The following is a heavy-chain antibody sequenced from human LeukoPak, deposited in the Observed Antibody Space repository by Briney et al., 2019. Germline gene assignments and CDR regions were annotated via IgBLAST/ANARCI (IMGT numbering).Heavy chain of an antibody. J-gene: IGHJ4*02. V-gene: IGHV3-23*01. CDR3: AKRASGSGTSLYYFDY. Sequence: GGSLRLSCAASGFTFSSYAMSWVPQAPGKGREGVSVIRNSGGRTFYADSVKGRFTISRDNSKNTLYLQMNRLRAEDTAVYYCAKRASGSGTSLYYFDYWGQGTLVTVSS. D-gene: IGHD3-10*01. CDR1: GFTFSSYA. CDR2: IRNSGGRT.